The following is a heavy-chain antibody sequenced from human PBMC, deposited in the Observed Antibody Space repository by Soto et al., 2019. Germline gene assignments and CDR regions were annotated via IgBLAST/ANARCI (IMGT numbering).Heavy chain of an antibody. J-gene: IGHJ5*02. Sequence: EVQLVESGGDVVWPGGSLRLSCAASGFSFEDDGMSWVRQVPGKGLEWVSNINWNRDRRGYADSVKGRFTISRDNAKNSLFLQMESLRPEDTALDNCAREAAAGCYYKPFDAWGQGTLVTVSS. CDR1: GFSFEDDG. D-gene: IGHD3-10*01. V-gene: IGHV3-20*01. CDR3: AREAAAGCYYKPFDA. CDR2: INWNRDRR.